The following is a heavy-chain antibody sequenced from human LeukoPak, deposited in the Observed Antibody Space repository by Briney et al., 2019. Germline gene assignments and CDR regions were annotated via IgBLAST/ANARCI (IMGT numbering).Heavy chain of an antibody. Sequence: PGGSLRLSCAASGFTVSSSYMSWVRQAPGKGLEWVSVIYSGGSTYYADSVKGRFTISRDNAKNSLYLQMNSLRAEDTAVYYCASTITMVRGVMKYFDYWGQGTLVTVSS. J-gene: IGHJ4*02. V-gene: IGHV3-66*01. CDR2: IYSGGST. D-gene: IGHD3-10*01. CDR3: ASTITMVRGVMKYFDY. CDR1: GFTVSSSY.